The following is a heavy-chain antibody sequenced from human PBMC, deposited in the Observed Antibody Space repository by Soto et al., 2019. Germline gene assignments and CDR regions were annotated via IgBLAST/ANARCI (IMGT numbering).Heavy chain of an antibody. CDR2: IYYSGST. CDR3: ARGLTPGSSSVWGYFDY. D-gene: IGHD6-6*01. CDR1: GGSISSYY. V-gene: IGHV4-59*01. Sequence: PSETLSLTCTVSGGSISSYYWSWIRQPPGKGLEWIGYIYYSGSTNYNPSLKSRVTISVDTSKNQFSLKLSSVTAADTAVYYCARGLTPGSSSVWGYFDYWGQGTLVTVSS. J-gene: IGHJ4*02.